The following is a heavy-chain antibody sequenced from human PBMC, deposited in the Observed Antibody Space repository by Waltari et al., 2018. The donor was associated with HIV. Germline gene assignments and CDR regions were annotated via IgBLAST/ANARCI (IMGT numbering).Heavy chain of an antibody. Sequence: QVHLVQSGSAVKKPGASVNFSCKISGSTFRAYYITWFRQAPGQGLEWMGRSSPDGDGTNFAQKFLGRVTMTRDTSLRTAYMELSRLTSDDTAVYFCTRLHGPECSDETCYNGVDSWGQGTLVIVSS. CDR2: SSPDGDGT. D-gene: IGHD6-19*01. CDR3: TRLHGPECSDETCYNGVDS. V-gene: IGHV1-2*06. J-gene: IGHJ5*01. CDR1: GSTFRAYY.